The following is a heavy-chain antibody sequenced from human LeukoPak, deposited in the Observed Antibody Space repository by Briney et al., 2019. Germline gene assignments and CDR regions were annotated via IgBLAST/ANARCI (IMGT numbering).Heavy chain of an antibody. V-gene: IGHV4-31*03. CDR3: ARWGSSSNFNWFDP. D-gene: IGHD3-16*01. Sequence: SETLSLTRTVSGGSISSGGYYWSWIRQHPGKGLEWIGYIYYSGSTYYNPSLKSRVTISVDTSKNQFSLKLSSVTAADTAVYYCARWGSSSNFNWFDPWGQGTLVTVSS. CDR1: GGSISSGGYY. CDR2: IYYSGST. J-gene: IGHJ5*02.